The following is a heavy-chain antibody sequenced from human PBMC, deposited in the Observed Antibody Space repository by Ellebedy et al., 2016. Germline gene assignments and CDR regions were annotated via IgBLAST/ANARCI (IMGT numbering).Heavy chain of an antibody. Sequence: ASVKVSCKASGGTFSSYAISWVRQAPGQGLEWMGWISAYNGNTNYAQKLQGRVTMTTDTSTSTAYMELRSLRSDDTAVYYCARALGEEWLLSYYYYGMDVWGQGTTVTVSS. CDR2: ISAYNGNT. CDR1: GGTFSSYA. J-gene: IGHJ6*02. CDR3: ARALGEEWLLSYYYYGMDV. D-gene: IGHD3-3*01. V-gene: IGHV1-18*01.